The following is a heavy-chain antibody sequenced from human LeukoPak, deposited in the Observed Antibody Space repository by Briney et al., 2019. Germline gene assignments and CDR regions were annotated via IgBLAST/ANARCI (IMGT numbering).Heavy chain of an antibody. CDR1: GFTFSSYW. CDR3: ARAPGEGWFDP. V-gene: IGHV3-7*04. J-gene: IGHJ5*02. D-gene: IGHD4-17*01. CDR2: IKQDGSEK. Sequence: PGGSLRLSCAASGFTFSSYWMSWVRQAPGKGLEWVASIKQDGSEKYYVDSVKGRFTISRDNAKNSLYLQMNSLRGEDTALYYCARAPGEGWFDPWGQGTLVTVSS.